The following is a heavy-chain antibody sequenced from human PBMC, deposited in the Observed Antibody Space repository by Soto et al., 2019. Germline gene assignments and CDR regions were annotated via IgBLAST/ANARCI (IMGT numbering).Heavy chain of an antibody. V-gene: IGHV1-69*06. Sequence: GASVKVSCKASGGTFSNYAISWVRQAPGQGLEWMGGIIPIFNTANYAQKFQGRVTITADKSTSTAYMELSSLRSEDTAVYYCARALVVPAGIRYYYHGMDVWGQGTTVTVSS. CDR2: IIPIFNTA. J-gene: IGHJ6*02. CDR3: ARALVVPAGIRYYYHGMDV. D-gene: IGHD2-2*01. CDR1: GGTFSNYA.